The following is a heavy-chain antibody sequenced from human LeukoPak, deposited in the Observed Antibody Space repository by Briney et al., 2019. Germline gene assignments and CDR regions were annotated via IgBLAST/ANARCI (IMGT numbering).Heavy chain of an antibody. V-gene: IGHV4-39*01. CDR2: IYYSGST. CDR3: ARHASVDGNWPRPLGY. CDR1: GGSISSSPYY. D-gene: IGHD6-19*01. J-gene: IGHJ4*02. Sequence: SETLSLTCTVSGGSISSSPYYWGWIRQPPGKGLEWIGNIYYSGSTYYNPSLKTRVTISVDTSKNQFSLKLTSVTAADTAVYYCARHASVDGNWPRPLGYWGQGSLVTVSS.